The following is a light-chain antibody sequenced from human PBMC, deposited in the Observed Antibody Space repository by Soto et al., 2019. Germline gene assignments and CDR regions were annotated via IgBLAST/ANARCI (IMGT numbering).Light chain of an antibody. CDR2: WAS. J-gene: IGKJ1*01. CDR3: HQYSTTPWT. Sequence: DIVMTQSPDSLAVSLGERATINCKSSQSVLNSPTNKNYLAWYQQKPGQPPKLLIYWASTRKSGVPDRFRGSGSGTYFTLSISSLQAEDVAVYYCHQYSTTPWTFGQGTRVEIK. V-gene: IGKV4-1*01. CDR1: QSVLNSPTNKNY.